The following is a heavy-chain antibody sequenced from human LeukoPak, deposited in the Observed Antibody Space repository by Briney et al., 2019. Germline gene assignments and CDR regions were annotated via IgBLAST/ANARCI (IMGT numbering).Heavy chain of an antibody. CDR2: INPHSGGT. CDR3: ARDLCHGGSCFHFDS. CDR1: GYTFTDYY. Sequence: GASVKVSCKASGYTFTDYYVHWVRQAPGHGLEWMGWINPHSGGTKYAQKFQGRVTMTRDTSISTAYMEVTRLQSDDTAVYFCARDLCHGGSCFHFDSWGQGTLVTVSS. V-gene: IGHV1-2*02. J-gene: IGHJ4*02. D-gene: IGHD2-15*01.